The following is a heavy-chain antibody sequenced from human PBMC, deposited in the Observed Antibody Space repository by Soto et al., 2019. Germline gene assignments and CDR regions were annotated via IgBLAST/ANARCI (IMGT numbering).Heavy chain of an antibody. J-gene: IGHJ6*02. CDR1: GFTFSSYA. D-gene: IGHD7-27*01. V-gene: IGHV3-30-3*01. Sequence: GGSLRLSCAASGFTFSSYAMHWVRQAPGKGLEWVAVISYDGSNKYYADSVKGRFTISRDNSKNTLYLQMNSLRAEDTAVYYCARDLGKLGYDYYYGMDVWGQGTTVTVSS. CDR2: ISYDGSNK. CDR3: ARDLGKLGYDYYYGMDV.